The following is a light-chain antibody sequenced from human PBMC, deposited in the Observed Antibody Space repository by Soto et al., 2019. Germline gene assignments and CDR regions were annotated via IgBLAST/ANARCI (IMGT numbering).Light chain of an antibody. CDR1: SSDVGGYKY. Sequence: ALTQPASVSGSPGQSITISCSGTSSDVGGYKYVSWYQQHPGKAPKLMIYEVSNRPSGVSNRFSGSKSGNTASLTISGLQAEDEADYYCGSYSSSNTLGVFGGGTKLTVL. J-gene: IGLJ2*01. V-gene: IGLV2-14*01. CDR3: GSYSSSNTLGV. CDR2: EVS.